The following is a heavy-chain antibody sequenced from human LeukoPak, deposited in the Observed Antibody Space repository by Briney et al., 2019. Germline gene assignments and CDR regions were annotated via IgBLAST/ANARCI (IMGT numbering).Heavy chain of an antibody. CDR1: GYSFTSYW. J-gene: IGHJ3*02. V-gene: IGHV5-51*01. Sequence: HGESLKISCKGSGYSFTSYWIGWVRQMPGKGLEWMGIIYPGDSDTRYSPSFQGQVTISADKSISTAYLQWSSLKASDTAMYYCARRYYCSGGSSCDAFDIWGQGTMVTVSS. CDR2: IYPGDSDT. D-gene: IGHD2-15*01. CDR3: ARRYYCSGGSSCDAFDI.